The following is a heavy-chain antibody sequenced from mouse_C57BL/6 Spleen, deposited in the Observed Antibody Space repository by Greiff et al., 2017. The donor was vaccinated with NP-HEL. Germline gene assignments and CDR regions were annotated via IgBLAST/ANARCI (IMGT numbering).Heavy chain of an antibody. D-gene: IGHD1-1*01. CDR1: GFTFSSYA. CDR2: ISSGGDYI. Sequence: EVQGVESGEGLVKPGGSLKLSCAASGFTFSSYAMSWVRQTPEKRLEWVAYISSGGDYIYYADTVKGRFTISRDNARNTLYLQMSSLKSEDTAMYYCTRDRGLRYYFDYWGQGTTLTVSS. V-gene: IGHV5-9-1*02. CDR3: TRDRGLRYYFDY. J-gene: IGHJ2*01.